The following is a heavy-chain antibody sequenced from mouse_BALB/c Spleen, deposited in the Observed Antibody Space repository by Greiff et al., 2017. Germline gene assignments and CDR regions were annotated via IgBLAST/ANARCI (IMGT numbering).Heavy chain of an antibody. CDR3: ARHPSYRTRGNWYFDV. J-gene: IGHJ1*01. Sequence: EVQRVESGGGLVKPGGSLKLSCAASGFTFSSYDMSWVRQTPEKRLEWVAYISSGGGSTYYPDTVKGRFTISRDNAKNTLYLQMSSLKSEDTAMYYCARHPSYRTRGNWYFDVWGAGTTVTVSS. D-gene: IGHD2-14*01. CDR1: GFTFSSYD. V-gene: IGHV5-12-1*01. CDR2: ISSGGGST.